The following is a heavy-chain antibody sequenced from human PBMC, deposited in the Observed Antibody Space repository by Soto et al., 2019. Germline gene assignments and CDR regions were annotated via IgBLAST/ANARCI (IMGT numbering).Heavy chain of an antibody. Sequence: SQTLSLTCAISGASVSSNSAAWNWIRQSPSRGLEWLGRTYYRSKWYNDYAVSVKSRITINPDTSKNQFSLQLNSVTPEDTAVYYCARDPYAYGSGTYYYGMDVWGQGTTVTVSS. CDR3: ARDPYAYGSGTYYYGMDV. V-gene: IGHV6-1*01. J-gene: IGHJ6*02. CDR1: GASVSSNSAA. D-gene: IGHD3-10*01. CDR2: TYYRSKWYN.